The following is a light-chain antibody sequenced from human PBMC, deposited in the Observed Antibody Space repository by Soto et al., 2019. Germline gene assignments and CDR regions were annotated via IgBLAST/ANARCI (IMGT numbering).Light chain of an antibody. J-gene: IGLJ1*01. Sequence: QSALTQPPSASGSPGQSVTISCTGTSSDVDDYNYVSWYQQHPGKAPKLMIYEVNVRPSGVPDRFSGSKSGNTASLTVSGLQAEDEADYYCQSYDSTLSARYVFGTGTKLTVL. V-gene: IGLV2-8*01. CDR2: EVN. CDR3: QSYDSTLSARYV. CDR1: SSDVDDYNY.